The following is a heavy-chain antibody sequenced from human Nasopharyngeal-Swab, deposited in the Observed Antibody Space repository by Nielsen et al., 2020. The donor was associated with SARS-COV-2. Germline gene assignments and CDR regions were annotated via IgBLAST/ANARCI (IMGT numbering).Heavy chain of an antibody. CDR1: GFTFSSYE. CDR2: ISSSGSTI. V-gene: IGHV3-48*03. Sequence: GESLKISCAASGFTFSSYEMNWVRQAPGKGLEWVSYISSSGSTIYYADSVKGRFTISRDNAKNSLYLQMNSLRAEDTAVYYCARDPGQKYSSGWSDYWGQGTLVTVSS. CDR3: ARDPGQKYSSGWSDY. D-gene: IGHD6-19*01. J-gene: IGHJ4*02.